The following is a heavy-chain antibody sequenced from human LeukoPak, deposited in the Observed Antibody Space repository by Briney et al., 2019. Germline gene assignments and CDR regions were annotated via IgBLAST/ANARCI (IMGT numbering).Heavy chain of an antibody. Sequence: ASVKVSCKAFGYTFSNYAISWVRQAPGQGLEWMGWISGYNGNTNYAQKLQGRVTMTTDTSTSTAYMELRSLRSDDTAVYYCARALDSSSWWDYWGQGTLVTVSS. J-gene: IGHJ4*02. V-gene: IGHV1-18*01. D-gene: IGHD6-13*01. CDR2: ISGYNGNT. CDR3: ARALDSSSWWDY. CDR1: GYTFSNYA.